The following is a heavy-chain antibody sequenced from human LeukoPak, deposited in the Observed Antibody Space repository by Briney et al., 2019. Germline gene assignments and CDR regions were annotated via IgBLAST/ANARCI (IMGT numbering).Heavy chain of an antibody. CDR3: ARTSNRKGAAAGFDP. D-gene: IGHD6-13*01. V-gene: IGHV1-2*02. CDR2: INPNSGGT. Sequence: ASVKVSCKASGYTFTCYYMHWVRQAPGQGLEWMGWINPNSGGTNYAQKFQGRVTMTRDTSISTAYMELSRLRSDDTAVYYCARTSNRKGAAAGFDPWGQGTLVTVSS. J-gene: IGHJ5*02. CDR1: GYTFTCYY.